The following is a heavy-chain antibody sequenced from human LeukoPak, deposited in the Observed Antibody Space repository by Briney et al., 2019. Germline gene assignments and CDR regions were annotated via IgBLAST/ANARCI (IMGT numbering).Heavy chain of an antibody. Sequence: PGGSLRLSCAASGFNLRSYSMNWVRQAPGKGLEWVSYISSSTINIYYADSVKGRFTISRDDAKNSLYLQMNSLRDEDTAVYYCARDGYAKFDYWGQGTLVTVSS. V-gene: IGHV3-48*02. D-gene: IGHD5-18*01. J-gene: IGHJ4*02. CDR1: GFNLRSYS. CDR2: ISSSTINI. CDR3: ARDGYAKFDY.